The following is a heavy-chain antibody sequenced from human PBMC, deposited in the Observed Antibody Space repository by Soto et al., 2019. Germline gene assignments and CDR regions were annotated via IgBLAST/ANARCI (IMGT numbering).Heavy chain of an antibody. CDR2: IIPIFGTA. J-gene: IGHJ6*02. Sequence: ASVKVSCKASGGTFSSYAISWVRQAPGQGLEWMGGIIPIFGTANYAQKFQGRVTITADESTSTAYMELSSLRSEDTAVYYCARELYKGYSGYDHHYYYYGMDVWGQGTTVTVSS. CDR3: ARELYKGYSGYDHHYYYYGMDV. CDR1: GGTFSSYA. D-gene: IGHD5-12*01. V-gene: IGHV1-69*13.